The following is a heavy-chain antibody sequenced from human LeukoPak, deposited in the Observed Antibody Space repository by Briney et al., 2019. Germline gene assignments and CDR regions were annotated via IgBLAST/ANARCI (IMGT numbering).Heavy chain of an antibody. Sequence: GGSLRLSCAASGFTFSSNGMNWVRQAPGKGLEWVSYISSSSSTIYYADSVKGRFTISRDNAKNSLYLQMNSLRAEDTAVYYCARVYGSGSYAAFDYWGQGTLVTVSS. D-gene: IGHD3-10*01. CDR1: GFTFSSNG. CDR2: ISSSSSTI. J-gene: IGHJ4*02. V-gene: IGHV3-48*01. CDR3: ARVYGSGSYAAFDY.